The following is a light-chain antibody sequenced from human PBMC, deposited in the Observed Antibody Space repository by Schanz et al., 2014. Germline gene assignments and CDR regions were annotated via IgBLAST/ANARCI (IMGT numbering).Light chain of an antibody. Sequence: DIVMTQSPDSLAVSLGERATINCKSSQSVLNRSNNKNYLAWYQQKPGEPPKLLIHWASTRESGVPDRFSGSGSGKDFTLTISSLQAEDVAVYYCQQYYTPITFGQGTRLEIK. J-gene: IGKJ5*01. CDR3: QQYYTPIT. CDR1: QSVLNRSNNKNY. V-gene: IGKV4-1*01. CDR2: WAS.